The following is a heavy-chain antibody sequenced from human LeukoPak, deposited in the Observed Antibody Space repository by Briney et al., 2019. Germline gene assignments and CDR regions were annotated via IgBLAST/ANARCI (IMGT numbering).Heavy chain of an antibody. CDR2: ISSSSSYI. D-gene: IGHD2-15*01. Sequence: GGSLRLSCAASGFTFSSYGMHWVRQAPGKGLEWVSSISSSSSYIYYADSVKGRFTISRDNAKNSLYLQMNSLRAEDTAVYYCAREDIVVVVAATHDYYYYGMDVWGQGTTVTVSS. J-gene: IGHJ6*02. CDR1: GFTFSSYG. V-gene: IGHV3-21*01. CDR3: AREDIVVVVAATHDYYYYGMDV.